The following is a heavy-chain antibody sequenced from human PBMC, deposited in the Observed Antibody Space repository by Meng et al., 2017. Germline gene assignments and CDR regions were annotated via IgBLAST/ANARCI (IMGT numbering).Heavy chain of an antibody. CDR3: APIPSSSWYPYYYYYYGMDV. J-gene: IGHJ6*02. CDR2: IFSNDEK. V-gene: IGHV2-26*01. Sequence: SGPTLVKPTETLTLTCTVSGFSLSNARMGVSWIRQPPGKALEWLAHIFSNDEKSYSTSLKSRLTISKDTSKSQVVLTMTNMDPVDTATYYCAPIPSSSWYPYYYYYYGMDVWGQGTTVTVSS. CDR1: GFSLSNARMG. D-gene: IGHD6-13*01.